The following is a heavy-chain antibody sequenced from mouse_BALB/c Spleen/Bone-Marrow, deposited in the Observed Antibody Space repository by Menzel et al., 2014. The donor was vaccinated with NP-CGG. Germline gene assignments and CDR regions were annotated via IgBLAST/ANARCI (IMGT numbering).Heavy chain of an antibody. D-gene: IGHD4-1*01. CDR1: GFTFSTYG. V-gene: IGHV5-6*02. J-gene: IGHJ4*01. Sequence: EAKDEESGGDLVKPGGSLKLSCAASGFTFSTYGMSWVRQTPDKRLEWVATISSGGGYTYYPDSVKGRFTISRDNAKNTLYLQMSSLKSEDTAMYYCTRQGNWDHYAMYYWVQGPSVTVSS. CDR3: TRQGNWDHYAMYY. CDR2: ISSGGGYT.